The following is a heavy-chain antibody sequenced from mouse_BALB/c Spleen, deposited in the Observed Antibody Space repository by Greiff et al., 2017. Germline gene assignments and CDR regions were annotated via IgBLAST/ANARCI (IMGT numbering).Heavy chain of an antibody. D-gene: IGHD1-1*01. CDR3: ARSTGGAPFDY. V-gene: IGHV1-69*02. Sequence: VQLQQPGAELVKPGASVKLSCKASGYTFTSYWMHWVQQRPGQGLEWIGEIDPSDSYTNYNQKFKGKATLTVDKSSSTAYMQLSSLTSEDSAVYYCARSTGGAPFDYWGQGTTRTVSS. CDR1: GYTFTSYW. J-gene: IGHJ2*01. CDR2: IDPSDSYT.